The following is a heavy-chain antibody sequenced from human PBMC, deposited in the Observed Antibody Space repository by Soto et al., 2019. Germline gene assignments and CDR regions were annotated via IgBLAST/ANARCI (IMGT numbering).Heavy chain of an antibody. V-gene: IGHV3-64*01. CDR2: INSHGDST. CDR1: GFIFSNYA. J-gene: IGHJ4*02. D-gene: IGHD5-12*01. Sequence: EVQLEESGGGLVQPGGSLRLYCAASGFIFSNYAMHWVRQAPGKGLEYVSAINSHGDSTYYANSVKGRFTISRDNSKNTLYLQMGSLRTEDMAVYYCARRDGYNFDYWGQGTLVTVSS. CDR3: ARRDGYNFDY.